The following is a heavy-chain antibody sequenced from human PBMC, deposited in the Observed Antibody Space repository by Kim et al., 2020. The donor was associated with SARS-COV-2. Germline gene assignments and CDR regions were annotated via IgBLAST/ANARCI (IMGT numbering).Heavy chain of an antibody. CDR3: ARVARITIFGVVNSAFDI. Sequence: SETLSLTCTVSGGSISSGGYYWIWIRQHPGKGLEWIGYIYYSGSTYYNPSLKSRVTISVDTSKNQFSLKLSSVTAADTAVYYCARVARITIFGVVNSAFDIWGQGTMVTVSS. CDR2: IYYSGST. J-gene: IGHJ3*02. D-gene: IGHD3-3*01. CDR1: GGSISSGGYY. V-gene: IGHV4-31*03.